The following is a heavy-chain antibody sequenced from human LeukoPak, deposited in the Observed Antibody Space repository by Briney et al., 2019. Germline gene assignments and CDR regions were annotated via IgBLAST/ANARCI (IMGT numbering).Heavy chain of an antibody. CDR3: AKVSPSANFDY. CDR2: ISYDGSNK. V-gene: IGHV3-30*18. CDR1: GFTFSSYG. J-gene: IGHJ4*02. Sequence: PGGSLRLSCAASGFTFSSYGMHWVRQASGKGLEWVAVISYDGSNKYYADSVKGRFTISRDNSKNTLYLQMNSLRAEDTAVYYCAKVSPSANFDYWGQGTLVTVSS.